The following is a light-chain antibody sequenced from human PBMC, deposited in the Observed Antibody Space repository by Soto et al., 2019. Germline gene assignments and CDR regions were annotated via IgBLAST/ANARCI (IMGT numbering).Light chain of an antibody. J-gene: IGKJ3*01. V-gene: IGKV1-33*01. Sequence: DIQMTQSPSSLSASVGDRVTITCQASHDISNHLHWYQQKPGKAPKLLIYDASNLETGVPSRFSGTASGTDFTFTISSLQPEDFATYYCQQYDNVPRITFGPGTKVYIK. CDR3: QQYDNVPRIT. CDR2: DAS. CDR1: HDISNH.